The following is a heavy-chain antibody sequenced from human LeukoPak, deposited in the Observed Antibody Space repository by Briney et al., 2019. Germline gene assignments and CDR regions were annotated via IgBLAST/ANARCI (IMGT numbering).Heavy chain of an antibody. V-gene: IGHV1-2*02. CDR3: ARLRLGELSLGLDP. CDR1: GYTFTGYY. J-gene: IGHJ5*02. CDR2: INPNSGGT. D-gene: IGHD3-16*02. Sequence: ASVKVSCKASGYTFTGYYMHWMRQAPGQGLEWMGWINPNSGGTNYAQKFQGRVTMTTDTSTTTAYMELRSLRSDDTAVYYCARLRLGELSLGLDPWGQGTLVTVSS.